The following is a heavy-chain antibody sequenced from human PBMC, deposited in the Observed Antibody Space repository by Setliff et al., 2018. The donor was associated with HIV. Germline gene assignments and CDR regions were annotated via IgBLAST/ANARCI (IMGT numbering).Heavy chain of an antibody. CDR3: ARGSGYDSYYYYYMDV. V-gene: IGHV4-59*01. D-gene: IGHD5-12*01. CDR2: IYYTGST. J-gene: IGHJ6*03. Sequence: SETLSLTCTVSGDSISNYYWSWIRQPPGKGLEYIGYIYYTGSTNYNPSLKSRVTISVDTSKTQFSLKLSSVTAADTAVYYCARGSGYDSYYYYYMDVWGKGTTVTVSS. CDR1: GDSISNYY.